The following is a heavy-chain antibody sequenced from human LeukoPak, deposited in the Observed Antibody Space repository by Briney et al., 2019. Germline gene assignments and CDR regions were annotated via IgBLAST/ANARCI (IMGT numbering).Heavy chain of an antibody. V-gene: IGHV4-39*01. CDR2: IYYSGST. Sequence: SETLSLTCTVSGGSISSSSYYWGWIRQPPGKGLEWIGSIYYSGSTYYNPSLKSRVTLSVDTSKNQFSLKLSSVTAADTAVYYCARHQDGYGVEEFDYWGQGTLVTVSS. J-gene: IGHJ4*02. CDR3: ARHQDGYGVEEFDY. CDR1: GGSISSSSYY. D-gene: IGHD5-12*01.